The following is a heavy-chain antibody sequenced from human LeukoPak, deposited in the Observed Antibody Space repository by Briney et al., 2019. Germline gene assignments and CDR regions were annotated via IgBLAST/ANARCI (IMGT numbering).Heavy chain of an antibody. J-gene: IGHJ5*02. V-gene: IGHV4-59*12. CDR1: GGSISSYY. Sequence: SETLSLTCTVSGGSISSYYWSWIRQPPGKGLEWIGYIYYSGSTNYNPSLKSRVTISVDTSKNQFSLKLSSVTAADTAVYYCASHPYLAAAGTGWFDPWGQGTLVTVSS. D-gene: IGHD6-13*01. CDR2: IYYSGST. CDR3: ASHPYLAAAGTGWFDP.